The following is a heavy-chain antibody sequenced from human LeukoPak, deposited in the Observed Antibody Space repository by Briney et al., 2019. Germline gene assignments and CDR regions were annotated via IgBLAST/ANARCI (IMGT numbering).Heavy chain of an antibody. V-gene: IGHV3-30*18. CDR2: ISNDGSKK. J-gene: IGHJ6*02. CDR1: GFTFSSYA. D-gene: IGHD1-1*01. Sequence: GGSLRLSCAASGFTFSSYAMSWVRQAPGKGLEWVAVISNDGSKKFYIDSVKGRFTVSSDKSTDTLYLQMNSLRPEDTAVYYCAKDRSPTGSYYGMDVWGQGTTVIVSS. CDR3: AKDRSPTGSYYGMDV.